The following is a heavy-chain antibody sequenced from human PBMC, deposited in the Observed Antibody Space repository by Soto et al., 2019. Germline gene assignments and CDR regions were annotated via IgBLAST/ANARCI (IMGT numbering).Heavy chain of an antibody. V-gene: IGHV4-31*03. CDR2: IYYSGST. CDR3: ARGITMIVVPDGWFDP. D-gene: IGHD3-22*01. Sequence: SETLSLTCTVSGGSISSGGYYWSWIRQHPGKGLEWIGYIYYSGSTYYNPSLKSRVTISVDTSKNQFSLKLSSVTAADTAVYYCARGITMIVVPDGWFDPWGQGTLVTVSS. CDR1: GGSISSGGYY. J-gene: IGHJ5*02.